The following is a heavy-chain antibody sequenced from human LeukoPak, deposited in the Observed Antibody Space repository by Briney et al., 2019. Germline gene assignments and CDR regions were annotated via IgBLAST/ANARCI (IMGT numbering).Heavy chain of an antibody. J-gene: IGHJ3*02. V-gene: IGHV1-18*01. Sequence: ASVKVSCKASGYTFTSYGISWVRQAPGQGLEWMGWISAYNGNTNYAQKLQGRVTMTTDTSTSTAYMELRSLRSDDTAVYYCASSDCSGGSCYSDAFDIWGQGTMVTVSS. CDR1: GYTFTSYG. CDR2: ISAYNGNT. D-gene: IGHD2-15*01. CDR3: ASSDCSGGSCYSDAFDI.